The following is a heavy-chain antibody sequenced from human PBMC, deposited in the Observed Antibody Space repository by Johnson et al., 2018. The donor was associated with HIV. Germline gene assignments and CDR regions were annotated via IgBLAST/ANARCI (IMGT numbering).Heavy chain of an antibody. CDR2: LSGSGGST. CDR1: EFTFSSYA. D-gene: IGHD6-13*01. CDR3: ARDYGRGSRSGNWQQLATDAFDI. J-gene: IGHJ3*02. Sequence: MLLVESGGRVVWPGGSLRLTCAASEFTFSSYAMSWVRQAPGKGLEWVSALSGSGGSTYYAGSVRGRFTISRDNSKNTVYLQMNSLRAEDTAVYYCARDYGRGSRSGNWQQLATDAFDIWGQGTMVTVSS. V-gene: IGHV3-23*04.